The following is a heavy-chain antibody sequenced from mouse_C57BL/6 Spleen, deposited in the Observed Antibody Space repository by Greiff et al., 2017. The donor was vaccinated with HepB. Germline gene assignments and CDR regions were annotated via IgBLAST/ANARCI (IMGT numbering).Heavy chain of an antibody. CDR1: GYTFTSYW. Sequence: VQLQQSGAELVKPGASVKLSCKASGYTFTSYWMQWVKQRPGQGLEWIGEIDPSDSYTNYNQKFKGKATLTVDTSSSTAYMQLSSLTSEDSAVYYCARGKYGMDYWGQGTSVTVSS. CDR3: ARGKYGMDY. J-gene: IGHJ4*01. CDR2: IDPSDSYT. V-gene: IGHV1-50*01.